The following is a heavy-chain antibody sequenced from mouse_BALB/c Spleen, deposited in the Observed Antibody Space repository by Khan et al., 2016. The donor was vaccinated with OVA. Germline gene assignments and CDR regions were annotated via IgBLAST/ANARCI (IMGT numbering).Heavy chain of an antibody. J-gene: IGHJ3*01. V-gene: IGHV1-4*01. CDR2: INPSNGYT. Sequence: QIQLVQSGAELARPGASVKMSCKASGYTFTSYTIHWIKKRPGQGLEWIGYINPSNGYTNYNQKFKDKATLTTDKSSTTAYLQLSSLTSDDSAVYNCVRDGAYHSNYGWFAYWGQETLVTVSA. CDR3: VRDGAYHSNYGWFAY. D-gene: IGHD2-5*01. CDR1: GYTFTSYT.